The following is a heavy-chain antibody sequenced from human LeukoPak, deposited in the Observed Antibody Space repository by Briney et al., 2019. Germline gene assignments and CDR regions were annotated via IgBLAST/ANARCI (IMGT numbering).Heavy chain of an antibody. V-gene: IGHV1-2*02. D-gene: IGHD2-8*02. J-gene: IGHJ4*02. Sequence: GASVKVSFKASGYTFTSYYIHWVRQAPGQGLEWMGWIDTNTGATKYAQKFQGRVTITRDTSTGTAYMELSSLISGDTALYYCASEAFCAGGSCNVQRVASWGPGTLVTVSS. CDR1: GYTFTSYY. CDR2: IDTNTGAT. CDR3: ASEAFCAGGSCNVQRVAS.